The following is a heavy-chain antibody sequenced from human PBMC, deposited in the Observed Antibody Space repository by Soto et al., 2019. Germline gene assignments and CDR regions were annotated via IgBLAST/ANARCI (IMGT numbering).Heavy chain of an antibody. CDR3: AREFRTLGLYYYYYGMDV. CDR2: IIPIFGTA. CDR1: GGTFSSYA. V-gene: IGHV1-69*13. D-gene: IGHD1-26*01. Sequence: SVKVSCKXSGGTFSSYAISWVRQAPGQGLEWMGGIIPIFGTANYAQKFQGRVTITADESTSTAYMELSSLRSEDTAVYYCAREFRTLGLYYYYYGMDVWGQGTTVTVSS. J-gene: IGHJ6*02.